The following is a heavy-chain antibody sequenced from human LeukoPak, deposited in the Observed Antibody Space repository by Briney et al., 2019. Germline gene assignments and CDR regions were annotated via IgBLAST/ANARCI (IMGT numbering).Heavy chain of an antibody. Sequence: PGGSLRLSCAASGFTVSNSYMSRVRQAPGKGLEWVSIIYTGGSTYYVDSVKGRFTISRDNSKNTLYLQMNSLRAEDTAVYYCAKPQLQGAFDIWGQGTMVKVSS. D-gene: IGHD1-14*01. J-gene: IGHJ3*02. CDR3: AKPQLQGAFDI. CDR2: IYTGGST. CDR1: GFTVSNSY. V-gene: IGHV3-53*01.